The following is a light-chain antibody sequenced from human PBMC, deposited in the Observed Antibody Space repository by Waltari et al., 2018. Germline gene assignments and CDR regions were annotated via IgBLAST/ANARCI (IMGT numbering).Light chain of an antibody. V-gene: IGLV1-51*02. CDR3: GSWDLSLNSGV. CDR1: ATNIGINH. Sequence: QSVLTQPPSVSAAPGQRVTISCSGTATNIGINHVSWYRQFPGTAPKILIQETKRPPPACPHRFSGSKSVASATLDITWLQTGREADYYCGSWDLSLNSGVFGGGTKLTVL. J-gene: IGLJ3*02. CDR2: ETK.